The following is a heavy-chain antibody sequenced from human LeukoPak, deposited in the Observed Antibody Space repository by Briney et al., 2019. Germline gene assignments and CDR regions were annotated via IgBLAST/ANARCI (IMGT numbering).Heavy chain of an antibody. CDR1: GFTFSSYA. Sequence: GGSLRLSCSASGFTFSSYAMHWVGQPPGKGLDYVSAISSNGGSTYYADSVKGRFTISRDNSKNTLYLQMSSLRAEDTAVYYCVKDAVAFNLGELSHWGQGTLVTVSS. D-gene: IGHD3-16*01. V-gene: IGHV3-64D*06. CDR2: ISSNGGST. CDR3: VKDAVAFNLGELSH. J-gene: IGHJ4*02.